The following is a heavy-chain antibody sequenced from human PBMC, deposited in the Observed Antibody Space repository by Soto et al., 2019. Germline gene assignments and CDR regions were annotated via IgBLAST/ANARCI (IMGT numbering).Heavy chain of an antibody. CDR1: GYTFSSYA. Sequence: GASVKVSCKASGYTFSSYAISWVRQAPGQGLEWMGGIIPIFGTANYAQKFQGRVTITADKSTSTAYMELSSLRSEDTAVYYCARDLPASGSYYNAAWGQGTLVTVSS. V-gene: IGHV1-69*06. J-gene: IGHJ5*02. D-gene: IGHD3-10*01. CDR3: ARDLPASGSYYNAA. CDR2: IIPIFGTA.